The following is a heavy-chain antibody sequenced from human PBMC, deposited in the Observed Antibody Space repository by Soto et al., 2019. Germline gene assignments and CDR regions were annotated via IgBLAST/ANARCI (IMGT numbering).Heavy chain of an antibody. CDR1: GYTLTELS. V-gene: IGHV1-24*01. CDR3: ATFWGSYRYTERAY. J-gene: IGHJ4*02. CDR2: FDPEDGET. Sequence: ASVKVSCKVSGYTLTELSMHWVRQAPGKGLEWMGGFDPEDGETIYAQKFQGRVTMTEDTSTDTAYMELSSLRSEDTAVYYCATFWGSYRYTERAYWGQGPLVTFSS. D-gene: IGHD3-16*02.